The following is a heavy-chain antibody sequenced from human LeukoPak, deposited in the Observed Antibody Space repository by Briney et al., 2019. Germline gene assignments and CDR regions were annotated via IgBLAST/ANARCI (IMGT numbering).Heavy chain of an antibody. Sequence: PGGSLRLSCAASGSTFSSYGMHWVRQAPGKGLEWVAVISYDGSNKYYADSVKGRFTISRDNSKNTLYLQMNSLRAEDTAVYYCAKDAYCSSTSCLDYWGQGTLVTVSS. CDR3: AKDAYCSSTSCLDY. V-gene: IGHV3-30*18. J-gene: IGHJ4*02. CDR1: GSTFSSYG. CDR2: ISYDGSNK. D-gene: IGHD2-2*01.